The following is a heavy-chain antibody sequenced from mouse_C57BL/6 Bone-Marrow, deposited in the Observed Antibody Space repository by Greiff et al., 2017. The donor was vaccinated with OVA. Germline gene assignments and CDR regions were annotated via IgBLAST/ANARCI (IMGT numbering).Heavy chain of an antibody. Sequence: EVHLVESGGGLVKPGGSLKLSCAASGFTFSSSAMSWFPPPPFPRLSLVATISDGGSYTYYPDNVQGRFHISRDNAKTHLYMQMSHLKSEDTAMYYCARDPQSREGFAYWGQGTLVTVSA. CDR1: GFTFSSSA. J-gene: IGHJ3*01. CDR3: ARDPQSREGFAY. CDR2: ISDGGSYT. V-gene: IGHV5-4*01.